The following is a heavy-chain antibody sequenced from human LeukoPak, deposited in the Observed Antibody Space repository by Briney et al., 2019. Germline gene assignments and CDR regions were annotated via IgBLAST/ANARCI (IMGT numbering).Heavy chain of an antibody. CDR2: IYYSGST. J-gene: IGHJ4*02. Sequence: SETLSLTCTVSGGSISSSSYYWGWIRQPPGKGLEWIGSIYYSGSTYYNPSLKSRATISVDTSTNQFSLKLSSVTAADTAVYYCARDYRTVYYYGSGSHSYFDYWGQGTLVTVSS. D-gene: IGHD3-10*01. CDR3: ARDYRTVYYYGSGSHSYFDY. V-gene: IGHV4-39*07. CDR1: GGSISSSSYY.